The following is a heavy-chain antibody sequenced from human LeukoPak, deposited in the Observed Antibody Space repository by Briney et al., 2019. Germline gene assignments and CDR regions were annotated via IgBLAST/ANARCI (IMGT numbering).Heavy chain of an antibody. CDR2: ISYDGNNN. CDR1: GFSFSSYA. Sequence: PGTSLRLSCAASGFSFSSYAMHWVRQAPGEGLEWVAVISYDGNNNYYADSVKDRFTISRDNSKNTLYLQMNSLRPEDTAIYHCARGLVRGVAYYGLDVWGQGTTVTVSS. D-gene: IGHD3-10*01. V-gene: IGHV3-30-3*01. CDR3: ARGLVRGVAYYGLDV. J-gene: IGHJ6*02.